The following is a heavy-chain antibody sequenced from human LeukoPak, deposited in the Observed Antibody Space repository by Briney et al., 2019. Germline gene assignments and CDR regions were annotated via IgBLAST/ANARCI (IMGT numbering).Heavy chain of an antibody. CDR1: GGSFSGYY. CDR3: ARGVVAVSATNDAFDI. CDR2: INHSGST. Sequence: PSETLSLTCAVYGGSFSGYYWSWIRQPPGKGLEWIGEINHSGSTNYNPSLKSRVTISVDTSKNQFSLKLSSVTAADTAVYYCARGVVAVSATNDAFDIWGQGTMVTVSS. D-gene: IGHD2-15*01. J-gene: IGHJ3*02. V-gene: IGHV4-34*01.